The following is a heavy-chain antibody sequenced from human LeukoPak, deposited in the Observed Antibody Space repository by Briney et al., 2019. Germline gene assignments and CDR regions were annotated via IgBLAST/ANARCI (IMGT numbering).Heavy chain of an antibody. CDR3: AKGTQLRYFDWPRYYFDY. J-gene: IGHJ4*02. D-gene: IGHD3-9*01. CDR2: INHSGST. Sequence: PSETLSLTCAVYGGSFSGYYWSWIRQPPRNGLEWIGEINHSGSTNYNPSLKSRVTISVDTSKNQFSLKLSSVTAADTAVYYCAKGTQLRYFDWPRYYFDYWGQGTLVTVSS. V-gene: IGHV4-34*01. CDR1: GGSFSGYY.